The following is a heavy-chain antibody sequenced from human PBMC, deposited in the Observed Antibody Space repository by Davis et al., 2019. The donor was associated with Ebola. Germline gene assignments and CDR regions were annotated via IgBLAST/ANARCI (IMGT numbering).Heavy chain of an antibody. V-gene: IGHV4-4*07. CDR1: GGSISSYF. J-gene: IGHJ4*02. CDR2: IYTSGST. CDR3: ARGRSGYSSSWYSEGFDY. Sequence: PSETLSLTCTASGGSISSYFWSWIRQPAGKGLEWIGHIYTSGSTNYNPYLKSRVTISVDTSKNQFSLKLSSVTAADTAVYYCARGRSGYSSSWYSEGFDYWGQGTLVTVSS. D-gene: IGHD6-13*01.